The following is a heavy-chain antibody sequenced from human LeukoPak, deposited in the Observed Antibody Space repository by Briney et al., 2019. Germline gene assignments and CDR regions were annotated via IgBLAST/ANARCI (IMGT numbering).Heavy chain of an antibody. V-gene: IGHV4-4*07. CDR2: IYTSGST. CDR1: GGSISSYY. D-gene: IGHD6-13*01. Sequence: SETLSLTCTVSGGSISSYYWSWIRQPAGKGLEWIGRIYTSGSTKYNPSLKSRVTISVDTSKNQFSLELSSVTAADTAVYFCATEIKRPQQLLQNNYYYYYMDVWGKGTTVTVSS. J-gene: IGHJ6*03. CDR3: ATEIKRPQQLLQNNYYYYYMDV.